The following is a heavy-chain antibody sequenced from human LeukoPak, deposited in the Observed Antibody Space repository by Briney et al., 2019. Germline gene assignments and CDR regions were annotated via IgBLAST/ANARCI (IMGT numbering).Heavy chain of an antibody. Sequence: SETLSLTCTVSGGSITSARYHWGWIRQPPGKGLEWIGSVYHSGTTYYNPSLRSRLTISVDTSRNQFSLKLSSVTAADTAVYRCAREIVSSVEYWGQGSLVTVSS. CDR1: GGSITSARYH. D-gene: IGHD2/OR15-2a*01. CDR2: VYHSGTT. J-gene: IGHJ4*02. V-gene: IGHV4-39*02. CDR3: AREIVSSVEY.